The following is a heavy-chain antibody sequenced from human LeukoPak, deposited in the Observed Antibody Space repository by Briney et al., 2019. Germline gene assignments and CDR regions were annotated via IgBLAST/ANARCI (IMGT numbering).Heavy chain of an antibody. CDR2: ISAYNGNT. CDR3: ARDLTPYYDFWSGYQNWFDP. V-gene: IGHV1-18*01. CDR1: GYTFTSYG. J-gene: IGHJ5*02. Sequence: GASVKVSCKASGYTFTSYGISWVRQAPGQGLEWMGWISAYNGNTNYAQKLQGRVTMTTDISTSTAYMELRSLRSDDTAVYYCARDLTPYYDFWSGYQNWFDPWGQGTLVTVSS. D-gene: IGHD3-3*01.